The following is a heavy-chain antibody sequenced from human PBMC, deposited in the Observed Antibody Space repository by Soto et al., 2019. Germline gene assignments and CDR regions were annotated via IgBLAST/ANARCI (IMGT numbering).Heavy chain of an antibody. Sequence: QVQLVQSGAEMKKPGSSVKVSCQSSGGTFNTYAMNWVRQAPGQGPEWMGDISPMFGAANYAPKFQGRVTITADECTGTSYMQLSSLTSEDTALYFWAREVQVHTPAFVYWGQGTLVTVSS. J-gene: IGHJ4*02. D-gene: IGHD3-10*01. CDR2: ISPMFGAA. V-gene: IGHV1-69*19. CDR3: AREVQVHTPAFVY. CDR1: GGTFNTYA.